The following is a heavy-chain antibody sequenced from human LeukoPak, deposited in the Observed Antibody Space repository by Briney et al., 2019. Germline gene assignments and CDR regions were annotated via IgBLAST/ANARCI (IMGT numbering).Heavy chain of an antibody. D-gene: IGHD6-19*01. Sequence: PGGSLRLSCAASRFTFSSYSMNWVRQAPGKGLEWVSSISSSSSYIYYADSVKGRSTISRDNAKNSLFLQMNSLRAEDTAVYYCARDRGYSSFDYWGQGTLVTVSS. CDR1: RFTFSSYS. V-gene: IGHV3-21*01. CDR2: ISSSSSYI. J-gene: IGHJ4*02. CDR3: ARDRGYSSFDY.